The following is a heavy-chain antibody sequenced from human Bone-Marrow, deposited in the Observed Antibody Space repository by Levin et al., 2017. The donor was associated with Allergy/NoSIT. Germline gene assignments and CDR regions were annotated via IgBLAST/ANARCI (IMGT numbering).Heavy chain of an antibody. V-gene: IGHV3-69-1*01. CDR3: ARDRSLEDAFDI. Sequence: GGSLRLSCAASGFSFSYYNMNWVRQAPGKGLDWVSSISSSGHIFYADSVKGRFTISRDNAKNSLYLQMNSLRADDAGVYSCARDRSLEDAFDIWGQGTMVTVSS. CDR1: GFSFSYYN. CDR2: ISSSGHI. J-gene: IGHJ3*02.